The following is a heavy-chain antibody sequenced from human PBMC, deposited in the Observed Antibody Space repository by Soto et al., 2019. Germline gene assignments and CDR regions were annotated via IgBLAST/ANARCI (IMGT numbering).Heavy chain of an antibody. D-gene: IGHD3-3*01. V-gene: IGHV4-39*07. J-gene: IGHJ4*02. CDR1: GGSISSSSYY. CDR2: INHSGST. CDR3: ARISYDFWSGYQRLGGFDY. Sequence: SETLSLTCTVSGGSISSSSYYWGWIRQPPGKGLEWIGEINHSGSTNYNPSLKSRVTISVDTSKNQFSLKLSSVTAADTAVYYCARISYDFWSGYQRLGGFDYWGQGTLVTVSS.